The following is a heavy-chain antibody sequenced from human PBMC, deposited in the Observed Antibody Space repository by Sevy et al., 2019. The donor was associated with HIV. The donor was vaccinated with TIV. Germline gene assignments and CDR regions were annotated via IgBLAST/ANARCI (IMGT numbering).Heavy chain of an antibody. J-gene: IGHJ4*02. CDR2: IIPIFGTT. CDR1: GGTFSSYA. V-gene: IGHV1-69*13. D-gene: IGHD3-22*01. Sequence: ASVKVSCKASGGTFSSYAIHWVRQAPGQGLEWMGGIIPIFGTTNYAQKFQGRVTITADESTSTSNMELSSLRSEDTAVYDCARGVTMIRGGGYYFDYWGQGTLVTVSS. CDR3: ARGVTMIRGGGYYFDY.